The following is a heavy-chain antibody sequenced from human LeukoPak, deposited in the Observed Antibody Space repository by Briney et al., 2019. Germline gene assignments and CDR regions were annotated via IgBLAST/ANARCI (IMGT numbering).Heavy chain of an antibody. CDR2: ISSSSSYI. D-gene: IGHD1-1*01. V-gene: IGHV3-21*03. CDR1: GFTFSSYA. J-gene: IGHJ4*02. CDR3: AIETTTGPLDY. Sequence: GRSLRLSCAASGFTFSSYAMNWVRQAPGKGLEWVSSISSSSSYIYYADSVKGRFTISRDNAKNSLYLQMNSLRAEDTAVYYCAIETTTGPLDYWGQGTLVTVSS.